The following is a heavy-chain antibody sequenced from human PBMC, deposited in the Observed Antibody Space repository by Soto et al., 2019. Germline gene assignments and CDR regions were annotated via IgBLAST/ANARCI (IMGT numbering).Heavy chain of an antibody. Sequence: GGSLRLSCAASGFTVSSNYMSWVRQAPGKGLEWVSLIAISGSTYYADSVKGRFTISRDNSKNTLYLQMNSLRAEDTAVYYCAKYGWPENRYYYDSSGYRYWGQGTLVTVSS. J-gene: IGHJ4*02. V-gene: IGHV3-53*01. D-gene: IGHD3-22*01. CDR2: IAISGST. CDR3: AKYGWPENRYYYDSSGYRY. CDR1: GFTVSSNY.